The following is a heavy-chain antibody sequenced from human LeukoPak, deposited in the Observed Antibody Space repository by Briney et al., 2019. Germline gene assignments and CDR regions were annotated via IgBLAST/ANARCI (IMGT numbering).Heavy chain of an antibody. J-gene: IGHJ6*02. V-gene: IGHV1-18*01. CDR1: GYTFTSYG. D-gene: IGHD2-15*01. CDR3: ARDGSDGVVAAVPVHYYYYGMDV. CDR2: ISAYNGNT. Sequence: ASVKVSCKASGYTFTSYGISWVRQAPGQGLEWMGWISAYNGNTNYAQKLQGRVTMTTDTSTGTASMELRSLRSDDTAVYYCARDGSDGVVAAVPVHYYYYGMDVWGQGTTVTVSS.